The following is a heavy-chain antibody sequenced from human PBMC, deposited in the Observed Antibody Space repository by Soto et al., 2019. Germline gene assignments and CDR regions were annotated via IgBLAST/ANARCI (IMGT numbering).Heavy chain of an antibody. CDR1: GGSISSGGYY. Sequence: PSETLSLTCTVSGGSISSGGYYWSWIRQHPGKGLEWIGYIYYSGSTYYNPSLKSRVTISVDTSKNQFSLKLSSVTAADTAVYYCARLGYDTLYYFDYWGQGTLVTVSS. D-gene: IGHD3-22*01. J-gene: IGHJ4*02. V-gene: IGHV4-31*03. CDR2: IYYSGST. CDR3: ARLGYDTLYYFDY.